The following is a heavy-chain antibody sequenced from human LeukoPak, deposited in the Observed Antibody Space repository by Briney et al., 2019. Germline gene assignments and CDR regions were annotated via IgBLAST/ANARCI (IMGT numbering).Heavy chain of an antibody. CDR3: ARDGSSVGYSDYDYYFDY. D-gene: IGHD5-12*01. Sequence: ASVKVSCKASGYTFTGYYMHWVRQAPGQGLEWMGWINPNSGGTNYAQKFQGRVTMTRDTSISTAYMELSRLRSDDTAVYYCARDGSSVGYSDYDYYFDYWGQGTLVTVSS. V-gene: IGHV1-2*02. CDR2: INPNSGGT. CDR1: GYTFTGYY. J-gene: IGHJ4*02.